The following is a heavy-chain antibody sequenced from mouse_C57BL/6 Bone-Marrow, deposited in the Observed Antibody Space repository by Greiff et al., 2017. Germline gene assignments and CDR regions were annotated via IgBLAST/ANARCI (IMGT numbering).Heavy chain of an antibody. CDR3: TVNGSSWFAY. V-gene: IGHV6-3*01. CDR2: IRLKSDNYAT. D-gene: IGHD1-1*01. J-gene: IGHJ3*01. CDR1: GFTFSNYW. Sequence: EVKLVESGGGLVQPGGSMKLSCVASGFTFSNYWMNWVRQSPEKGLEWVAQIRLKSDNYATHYAESVKGRFTISRDDSKSSVYLQMNNLRAEDTGIYYCTVNGSSWFAYWGQGTLVTVSA.